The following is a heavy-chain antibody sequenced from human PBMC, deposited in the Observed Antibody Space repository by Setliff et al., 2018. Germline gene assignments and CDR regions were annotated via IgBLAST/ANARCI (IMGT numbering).Heavy chain of an antibody. Sequence: PGGSLRLSCRGFRFTFGDYVMKWVRQAPGKGLEWVGFIRSKAYGGTTEYAASVKGRFTISRDDSKSIAYLQMNSLKTEDTAVYYCTRDLYDSSGRMRFDAFDIWGQGTMVTVSS. CDR1: RFTFGDYV. CDR3: TRDLYDSSGRMRFDAFDI. J-gene: IGHJ3*02. D-gene: IGHD3-22*01. CDR2: IRSKAYGGTT. V-gene: IGHV3-49*04.